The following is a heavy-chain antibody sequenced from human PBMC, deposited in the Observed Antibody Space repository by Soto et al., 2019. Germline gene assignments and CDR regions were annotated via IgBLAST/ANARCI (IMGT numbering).Heavy chain of an antibody. V-gene: IGHV4-34*01. CDR3: ARGSAFLEWLSVGYYFDY. D-gene: IGHD3-3*01. CDR2: INHSGST. CDR1: GGSFSGYY. Sequence: PSETLSLTCAVYGGSFSGYYWSWIRQPPGKGLEWIGEINHSGSTNYNPSLKSRVTISVDTSKNQFSLKLSSVTAADTAVYYCARGSAFLEWLSVGYYFDYWGQETLVTVPQ. J-gene: IGHJ4*02.